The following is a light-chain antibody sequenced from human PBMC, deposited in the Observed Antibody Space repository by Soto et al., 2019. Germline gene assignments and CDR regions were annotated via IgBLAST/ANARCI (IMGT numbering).Light chain of an antibody. CDR2: AAS. J-gene: IGKJ1*01. V-gene: IGKV3-15*01. CDR3: QQYNDWPWT. CDR1: QRVSSN. Sequence: EILMTQSPATLSVSPGERATLSCRASQRVSSNLAWYQQKPGQAPRLLIYAASTRATGIPVRFSGSGSGTEFTLTISSLHSEDFAVYSCQQYNDWPWTFGQGTKVEI.